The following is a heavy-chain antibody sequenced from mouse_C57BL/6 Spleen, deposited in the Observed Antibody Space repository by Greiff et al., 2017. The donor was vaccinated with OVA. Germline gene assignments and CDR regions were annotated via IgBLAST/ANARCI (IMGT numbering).Heavy chain of an antibody. Sequence: EVMLVESGGGLVQPKGSLKLSCAASGFSFNTYAMNWVRQAPGKGLEWVARIRSKSNNYATYYADSVKDRFTISRDDSESMLYLQMNNLKTEDTAMYYCVRQYDGYYGFAYWGQGTLVTVSA. J-gene: IGHJ3*01. CDR3: VRQYDGYYGFAY. D-gene: IGHD2-3*01. CDR2: IRSKSNNYAT. V-gene: IGHV10-1*01. CDR1: GFSFNTYA.